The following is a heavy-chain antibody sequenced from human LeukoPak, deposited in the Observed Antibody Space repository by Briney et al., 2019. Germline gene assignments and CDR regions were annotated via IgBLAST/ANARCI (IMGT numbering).Heavy chain of an antibody. CDR3: ARDEAYDSSGYYEVG. D-gene: IGHD3-22*01. Sequence: SETLSLTCAVYGGSFSGYYWGWIRQPPGKGLEWIGSIYHSGSTHYNPSLKSRVTISVDTSKNQFSLKLSSVTAADTAVYYCARDEAYDSSGYYEVGWGQGTLVTVSS. J-gene: IGHJ4*02. CDR2: IYHSGST. CDR1: GGSFSGYY. V-gene: IGHV4-38-2*02.